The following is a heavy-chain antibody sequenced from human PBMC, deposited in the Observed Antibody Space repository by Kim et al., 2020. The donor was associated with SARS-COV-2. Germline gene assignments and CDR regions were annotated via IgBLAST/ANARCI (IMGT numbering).Heavy chain of an antibody. V-gene: IGHV4-39*07. J-gene: IGHJ4*02. D-gene: IGHD3-22*01. Sequence: KSRVTISVDTSKNQFSLKLSSVTAADTAVYYCARVIDDSSGYYSIGVDYWGQGTLVTVSS. CDR3: ARVIDDSSGYYSIGVDY.